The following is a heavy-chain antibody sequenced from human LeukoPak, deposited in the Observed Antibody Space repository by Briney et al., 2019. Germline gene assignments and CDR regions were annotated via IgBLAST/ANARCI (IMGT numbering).Heavy chain of an antibody. CDR2: ISYDGSNK. D-gene: IGHD6-13*01. Sequence: PGGSLRLSCAASGFTFSSYTMHWVRQAPGKGLEWVAVISYDGSNKYYADSVKGRFTISRDNSKNTLYLQMNSLRAEDTAVYYCAREVIAAAGSEAFDIWGQGTMVTVSS. CDR1: GFTFSSYT. V-gene: IGHV3-30-3*01. CDR3: AREVIAAAGSEAFDI. J-gene: IGHJ3*02.